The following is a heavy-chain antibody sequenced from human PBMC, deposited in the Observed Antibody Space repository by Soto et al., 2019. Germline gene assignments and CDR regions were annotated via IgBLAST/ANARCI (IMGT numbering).Heavy chain of an antibody. Sequence: SVKVSCKASGGTFSSYTISWVRQAPGQGLEWMGRIIPILGIANYAQKFQGRVTITADKSTSTAYMELSSLRSEDTAVYYCAREGEGYYDSSGYYPRPHDAFDIWGQGTMVTVSS. CDR3: AREGEGYYDSSGYYPRPHDAFDI. CDR2: IIPILGIA. J-gene: IGHJ3*02. D-gene: IGHD3-22*01. V-gene: IGHV1-69*04. CDR1: GGTFSSYT.